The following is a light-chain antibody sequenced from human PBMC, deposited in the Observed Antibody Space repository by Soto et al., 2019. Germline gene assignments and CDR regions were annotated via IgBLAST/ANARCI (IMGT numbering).Light chain of an antibody. CDR1: QSVGTY. CDR3: QQRTNWPPLT. CDR2: DAS. V-gene: IGKV3-11*01. J-gene: IGKJ4*01. Sequence: LSPGERATLSCRASQSVGTYLAWYQQKPGQAPRLLIYDASNRATGIPARFSGSGSGTDFTLTISGLEPEDFAVYYCQQRTNWPPLTFGGGTKVEIK.